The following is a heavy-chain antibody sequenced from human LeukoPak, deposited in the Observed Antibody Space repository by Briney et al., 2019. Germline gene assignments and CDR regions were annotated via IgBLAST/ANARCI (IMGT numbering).Heavy chain of an antibody. CDR3: ARARGLVIIAPHY. CDR2: IWYDGSNK. J-gene: IGHJ4*02. D-gene: IGHD3/OR15-3a*01. V-gene: IGHV3-33*01. Sequence: GGSLRLSCAASGFTISSYGMHWVRQAPGKGLEWVAVIWYDGSNKYYADSVKGRFTIFRDNSKNTLYLQMNSLRAEDMAVYYCARARGLVIIAPHYWGQGTLVTVSS. CDR1: GFTISSYG.